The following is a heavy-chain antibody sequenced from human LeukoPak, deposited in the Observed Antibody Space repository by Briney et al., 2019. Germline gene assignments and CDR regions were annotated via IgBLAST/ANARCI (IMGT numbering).Heavy chain of an antibody. CDR2: INHSGST. J-gene: IGHJ6*02. CDR3: ARGRSSGWYGYYYYGMDV. D-gene: IGHD6-19*01. Sequence: SETLSLTCAVYGGSFSGYYWSWLRQPPGKGLEWIGEINHSGSTNYNPSLKSRVTISVDTSKNQFSLKLSSVTAADTAVYYCARGRSSGWYGYYYYGMDVWGQGTTVTVSS. V-gene: IGHV4-34*01. CDR1: GGSFSGYY.